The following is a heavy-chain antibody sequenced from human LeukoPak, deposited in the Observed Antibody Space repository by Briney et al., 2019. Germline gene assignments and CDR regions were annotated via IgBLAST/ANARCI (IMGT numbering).Heavy chain of an antibody. Sequence: GGSLRLSCTTSGFTFSSYTMNWVRQAPGKGLEWVGRSRNRAKSYTTDYAASVKGRFTISRDDSKSTLYLQMNSLETEDTAVYYCSRDATGDHWGQGTLVSVSS. CDR1: GFTFSSYT. J-gene: IGHJ4*02. CDR3: SRDATGDH. V-gene: IGHV3-72*01. CDR2: SRNRAKSYTT.